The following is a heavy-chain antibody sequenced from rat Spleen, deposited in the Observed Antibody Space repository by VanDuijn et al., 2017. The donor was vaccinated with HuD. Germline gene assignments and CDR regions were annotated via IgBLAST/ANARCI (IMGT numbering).Heavy chain of an antibody. CDR1: GFTFSSYG. J-gene: IGHJ2*01. CDR2: ISSSSGT. CDR3: AREIGGTYYYDYFDY. Sequence: AVQLVESGGGLVQPGKSLKLSCSASGFTFSSYGMHWIRQAPGKGLDWVAYISSSSGTVYADAVKERFTISRDNAKNTLYLQLNSLKSEDTAIYYCAREIGGTYYYDYFDYWGQGVMVTVSS. D-gene: IGHD1-12*02. V-gene: IGHV5-62*01.